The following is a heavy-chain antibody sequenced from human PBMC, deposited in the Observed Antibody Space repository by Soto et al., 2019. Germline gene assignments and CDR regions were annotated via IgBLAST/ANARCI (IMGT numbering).Heavy chain of an antibody. V-gene: IGHV3-23*01. D-gene: IGHD2-15*01. CDR2: ISGSGGST. J-gene: IGHJ5*02. Sequence: EVQLLESGGGLVQPGGSLRPSCAASGFTFSSYAMSWVRQAPGKGLEWVSAISGSGGSTYYADSVKGRFTISRDNSKNTLYLQMNSLRAEDTAVYYCAKVGFIVVVVAAHNWFDPWGQGTLVTVSS. CDR1: GFTFSSYA. CDR3: AKVGFIVVVVAAHNWFDP.